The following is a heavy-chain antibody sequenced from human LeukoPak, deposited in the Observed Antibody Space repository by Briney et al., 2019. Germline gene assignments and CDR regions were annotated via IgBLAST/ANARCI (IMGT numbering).Heavy chain of an antibody. J-gene: IGHJ4*02. CDR2: INHSGST. D-gene: IGHD5-12*01. CDR3: AVGIVARDY. CDR1: GGSFSGYY. Sequence: PSETLSLTCAVYGGSFSGYYWSWIRQPPGKGLEWIGEINHSGSTNYNPSLKSRVTISVDTSKNQFSLKLSSVTAADTAVYYCAVGIVARDYWGQGTLVTVSS. V-gene: IGHV4-34*01.